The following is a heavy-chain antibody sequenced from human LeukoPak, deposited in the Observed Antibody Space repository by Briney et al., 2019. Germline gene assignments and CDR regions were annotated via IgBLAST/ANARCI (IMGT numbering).Heavy chain of an antibody. J-gene: IGHJ4*02. Sequence: GGSLRLSCAASGFTFSSYGMNWVRQAPGKGLEGVSSISSSSSYIYYADSVKGRFTISRDNAKNSLYLQMNSLRAEDTAVYYCARDPSRYCSSTSCYGSFIYDYWGQGTLVTVSS. D-gene: IGHD2-2*01. CDR3: ARDPSRYCSSTSCYGSFIYDY. V-gene: IGHV3-21*01. CDR1: GFTFSSYG. CDR2: ISSSSSYI.